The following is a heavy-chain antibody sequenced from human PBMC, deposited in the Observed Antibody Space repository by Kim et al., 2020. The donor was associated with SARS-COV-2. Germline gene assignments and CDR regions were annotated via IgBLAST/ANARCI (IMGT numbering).Heavy chain of an antibody. V-gene: IGHV1-3*01. J-gene: IGHJ5*02. Sequence: ASVKVSCKASGYTFTSYAMHWVRQAPGQRLEWMGWINAGIGNTNYSQKFQGRVTITRDTSASTAYMELSSLRSEDTAVYYCARARTRRESSGWYIVFDPWGQGTLVTVSS. CDR3: ARARTRRESSGWYIVFDP. D-gene: IGHD6-19*01. CDR1: GYTFTSYA. CDR2: INAGIGNT.